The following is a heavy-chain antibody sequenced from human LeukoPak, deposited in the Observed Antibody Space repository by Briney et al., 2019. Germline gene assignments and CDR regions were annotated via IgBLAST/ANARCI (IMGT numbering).Heavy chain of an antibody. Sequence: GGSLRLSCAASGFTFSSYGMHWVRQAPGKGLEWVAFIRYDGSNKYYADSVKVRFTISRDNSKNTLYLQMNSLRAEDTAVYYCAKDVEDIVVVPAAIVHWFDPWGQGTLVTVSS. V-gene: IGHV3-30*02. CDR2: IRYDGSNK. J-gene: IGHJ5*02. CDR1: GFTFSSYG. CDR3: AKDVEDIVVVPAAIVHWFDP. D-gene: IGHD2-2*01.